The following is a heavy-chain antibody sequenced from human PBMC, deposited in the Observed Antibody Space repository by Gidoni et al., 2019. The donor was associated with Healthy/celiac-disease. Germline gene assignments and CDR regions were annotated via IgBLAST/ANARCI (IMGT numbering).Heavy chain of an antibody. V-gene: IGHV4-59*01. CDR2: IYYSGST. CDR3: AREDIGHFDY. Sequence: QVQLQESGPGLVKPSATLSLTCTVSGGSISSYYWSWIRQPPGKGLEWIGYIYYSGSTNYNPSLKSRVTISVDTSKNQFSLKLSSVTAADTAVYYCAREDIGHFDYWGQGTLVTVSS. CDR1: GGSISSYY. D-gene: IGHD2-15*01. J-gene: IGHJ4*02.